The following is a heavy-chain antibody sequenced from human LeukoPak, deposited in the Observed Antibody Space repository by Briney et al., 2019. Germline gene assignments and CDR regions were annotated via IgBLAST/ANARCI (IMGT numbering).Heavy chain of an antibody. CDR2: IFPGDSDT. V-gene: IGHV5-51*01. D-gene: IGHD2-21*02. J-gene: IGHJ3*02. CDR1: GYSFPIYW. Sequence: GESLRISCKASGYSFPIYWIGWVRQMPGKGLEWMGIIFPGDSDTRYSPSFQGQVTFSTDKSITTAYLQWSSPKASDTAIYYCARWVTADRGKKDAFDIWGQGTMVTVSS. CDR3: ARWVTADRGKKDAFDI.